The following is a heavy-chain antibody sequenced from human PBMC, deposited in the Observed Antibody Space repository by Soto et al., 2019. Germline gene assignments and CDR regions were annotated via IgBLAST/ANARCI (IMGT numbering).Heavy chain of an antibody. J-gene: IGHJ3*01. CDR2: IIPILGIA. Sequence: XVKVSCRASGGTFSSYTISWVRHAPGQGLEWMGRIIPILGIANYAQKFQGRVTITADKSTSTAYMELSSLRSEDTATYYCAKGRGFLSSPIMSDPFAVWGQGTVVTVSS. CDR3: AKGRGFLSSPIMSDPFAV. V-gene: IGHV1-69*02. D-gene: IGHD6-6*01. CDR1: GGTFSSYT.